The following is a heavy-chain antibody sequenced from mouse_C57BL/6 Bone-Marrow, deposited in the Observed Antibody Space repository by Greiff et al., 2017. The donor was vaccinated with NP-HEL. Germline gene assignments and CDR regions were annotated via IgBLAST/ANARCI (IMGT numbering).Heavy chain of an antibody. V-gene: IGHV1-76*01. Sequence: QVQLQQSGAELVRPGASVKLSCKASGYTFTDYYINWVKQRPGQGLEWIARIYPGSGNTYYNEKFKGKATLTAEKSSSTAYMQLSSLTSEDSAVYFCARDSLFITTVVAPYFDVWGTGTTVTVSS. CDR2: IYPGSGNT. D-gene: IGHD1-1*01. J-gene: IGHJ1*03. CDR3: ARDSLFITTVVAPYFDV. CDR1: GYTFTDYY.